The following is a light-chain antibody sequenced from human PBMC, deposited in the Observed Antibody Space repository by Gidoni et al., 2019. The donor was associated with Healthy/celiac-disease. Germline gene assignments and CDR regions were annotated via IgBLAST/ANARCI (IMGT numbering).Light chain of an antibody. CDR3: QQYDNLPRT. CDR1: QDISNY. Sequence: IQMTQSPSSLSASVGDRVTITCQASQDISNYLNWYQQKPGKAPKLLIYDASKLETGVPSRFSGRGAGTDFTFTISSLQPEDIATYYCQQYDNLPRTFGGGTKVEIK. J-gene: IGKJ4*01. V-gene: IGKV1-33*01. CDR2: DAS.